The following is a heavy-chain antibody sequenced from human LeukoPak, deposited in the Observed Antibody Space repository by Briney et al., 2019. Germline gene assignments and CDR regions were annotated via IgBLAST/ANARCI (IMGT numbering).Heavy chain of an antibody. V-gene: IGHV3-23*01. Sequence: GGSLRLSCAASGFTFSSYGMSWVRQAPGKGLEWVSAISGSGGSTYYADSVKGRFTISRDNSKNTLYLQMNSLRAEDTAVYYCAREYCSGGSCDESMDVWGKGTTVTVSS. CDR1: GFTFSSYG. CDR3: AREYCSGGSCDESMDV. J-gene: IGHJ6*03. CDR2: ISGSGGST. D-gene: IGHD2-15*01.